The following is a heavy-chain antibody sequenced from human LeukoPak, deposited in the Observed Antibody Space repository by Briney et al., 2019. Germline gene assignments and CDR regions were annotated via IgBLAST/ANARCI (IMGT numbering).Heavy chain of an antibody. Sequence: PGGSLRLSCAASGFTFSSYAMSWVRQAPGKGLEWVSAISGSGGSTYYADSVKGRFTISRDNSKNTLYLQMNSLRAEDTAVYYCARIYSAYGDYGYFDLWGRGTLVTVSS. J-gene: IGHJ2*01. V-gene: IGHV3-23*01. D-gene: IGHD4-17*01. CDR2: ISGSGGST. CDR3: ARIYSAYGDYGYFDL. CDR1: GFTFSSYA.